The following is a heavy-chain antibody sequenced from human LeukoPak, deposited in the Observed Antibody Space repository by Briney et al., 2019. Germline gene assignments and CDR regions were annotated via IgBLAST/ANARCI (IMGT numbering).Heavy chain of an antibody. CDR3: ARGYYYDSSGYPDAFDI. CDR1: GGSISSYY. V-gene: IGHV4-59*01. Sequence: KPSETLSLTCTVSGGSISSYYRSWIRQPPGKGLEWIGYIYYSGGTNYNPSLKSRVTISVDTSKNQFSLKLSSVTAADTAVYYCARGYYYDSSGYPDAFDIWGQGTMVTVSS. J-gene: IGHJ3*02. CDR2: IYYSGGT. D-gene: IGHD3-22*01.